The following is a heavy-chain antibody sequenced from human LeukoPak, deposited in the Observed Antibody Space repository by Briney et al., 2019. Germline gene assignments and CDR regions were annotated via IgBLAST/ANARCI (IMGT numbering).Heavy chain of an antibody. J-gene: IGHJ4*02. Sequence: GGSLRLSCAASGFTFSSYEMNWVRQAPGKGLEWVSYISSSGSTIYYADSVKGRFTISRDNSKNTLYLQMNSLRAEDTAVYYRAKDHGSGSYSRYWGQGTLVTVSS. D-gene: IGHD3-10*01. CDR1: GFTFSSYE. CDR2: ISSSGSTI. V-gene: IGHV3-48*03. CDR3: AKDHGSGSYSRY.